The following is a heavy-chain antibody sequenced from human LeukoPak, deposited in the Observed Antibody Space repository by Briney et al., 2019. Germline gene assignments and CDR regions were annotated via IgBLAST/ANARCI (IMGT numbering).Heavy chain of an antibody. CDR1: GFRFEHYA. CDR3: VKDFGKTGDEDYFDG. V-gene: IGHV3-9*03. CDR2: ISWTGRII. J-gene: IGHJ4*02. D-gene: IGHD7-27*01. Sequence: GRSLRLSCAASGFRFEHYAMYWVRQVQGKGLAWVAGISWTGRIIGYADSVKGRFIISRDNANTSLHLQMNSLRAEDMAFYFCVKDFGKTGDEDYFDGWGQGTLVTVSS.